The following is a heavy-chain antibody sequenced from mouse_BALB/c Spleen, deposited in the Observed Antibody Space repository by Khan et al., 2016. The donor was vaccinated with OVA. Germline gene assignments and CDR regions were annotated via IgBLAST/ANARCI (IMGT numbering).Heavy chain of an antibody. D-gene: IGHD2-14*01. J-gene: IGHJ4*01. V-gene: IGHV2-6-4*01. CDR2: IWGGGGT. CDR3: TRAYYGYDGYYAMNY. Sequence: VQLQESGPGLVAPSQSLSITCTVSGFSLFRYNLHWVRQPPGKGLEWLGMIWGGGGTDYNSTLKSRLSISKDNSKSQVFLKMNSLQTDDTAMYYCTRAYYGYDGYYAMNYGSQGTSVTVSS. CDR1: GFSLFRYN.